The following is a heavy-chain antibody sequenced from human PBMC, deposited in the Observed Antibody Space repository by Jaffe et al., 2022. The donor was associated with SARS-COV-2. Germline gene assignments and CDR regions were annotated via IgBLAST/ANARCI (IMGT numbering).Heavy chain of an antibody. CDR1: GFIFSSYS. CDR3: ARYYDILTGSLGDAFDI. Sequence: EVQLVESGGALVQPGGSLRLSCVASGFIFSSYSMNWVRQAPGKGLEWVSYISTSSGTIYYADSVKGRFIISRDNAKKSLHLQMNSLRAEDTAVYYCARYYDILTGSLGDAFDIWGQGTMVAVSS. J-gene: IGHJ3*02. CDR2: ISTSSGTI. V-gene: IGHV3-48*01. D-gene: IGHD3-9*01.